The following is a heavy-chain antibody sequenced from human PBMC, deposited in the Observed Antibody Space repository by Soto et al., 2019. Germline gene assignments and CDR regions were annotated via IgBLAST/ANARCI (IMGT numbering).Heavy chain of an antibody. D-gene: IGHD3-16*01. CDR3: VKGGWLDF. Sequence: EVQLLEPGGGLVQPGGSLRLSCAASGFTFNTFEMSWVRQAPGRGLEWVSFISDDGSRTYYADAVKGRFTISRDNSKYTLYLQMNSLTVEDTAVYACVKGGWLDFWGQGTLVTVSS. V-gene: IGHV3-23*01. J-gene: IGHJ5*01. CDR2: ISDDGSRT. CDR1: GFTFNTFE.